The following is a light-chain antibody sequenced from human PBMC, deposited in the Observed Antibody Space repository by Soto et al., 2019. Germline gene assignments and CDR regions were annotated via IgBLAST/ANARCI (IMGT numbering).Light chain of an antibody. V-gene: IGKV1-5*01. J-gene: IGKJ1*01. Sequence: DIPMTQSPATLSSSVRERVTITCLDSQSISSWLAWYQQKPGKAPKLLIYDASSVESGVPSRFSGSGSGTEFTLTISSLQPDDFATYYCQQYNSYPWTFGQGTKVDI. CDR3: QQYNSYPWT. CDR2: DAS. CDR1: QSISSW.